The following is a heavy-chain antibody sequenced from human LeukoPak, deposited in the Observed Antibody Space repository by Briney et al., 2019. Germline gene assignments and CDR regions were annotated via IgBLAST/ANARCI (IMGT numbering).Heavy chain of an antibody. CDR2: IGSSGSTI. V-gene: IGHV3-11*01. CDR1: GFTFSDYY. D-gene: IGHD3-10*01. CDR3: ARVGYYGSGSSREYYFDY. Sequence: GGSLRLSCAASGFTFSDYYMSWIRQAPGKGLEWVSYIGSSGSTIYYADSVKGRFTVSRDNAKNSLYLQMNSLRAEDTAVYYCARVGYYGSGSSREYYFDYWGQGTLVTVSS. J-gene: IGHJ4*02.